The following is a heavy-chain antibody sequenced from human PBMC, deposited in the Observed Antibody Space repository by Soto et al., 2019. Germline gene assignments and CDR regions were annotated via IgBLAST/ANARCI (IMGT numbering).Heavy chain of an antibody. Sequence: EVQLVESGGGLVQPGGSLRLTCVASGFSLRGYWMSWVRQAPGKGLEWVANVKQDGSDKRYADAVKGRFTISRDNAENSLYLQMNSLRAEDTAVYYWGRGGGNFDQWGQGTLVTVSS. D-gene: IGHD3-16*01. CDR3: GRGGGNFDQ. CDR1: GFSLRGYW. J-gene: IGHJ4*02. V-gene: IGHV3-7*04. CDR2: VKQDGSDK.